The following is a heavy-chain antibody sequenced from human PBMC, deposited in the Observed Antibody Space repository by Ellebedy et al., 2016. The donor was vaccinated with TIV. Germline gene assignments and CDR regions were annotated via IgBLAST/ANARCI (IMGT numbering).Heavy chain of an antibody. CDR2: ISNTGSRT. CDR3: AKGRGGGSDSSAPRYYFDY. J-gene: IGHJ4*02. Sequence: PGGSLRLSCAASGFSFNSYAMSWVRQAPGKGLEWVSTISNTGSRTYYADSVEGRFIISRDNSKNTLYLQMNSLRAEDTAVYYCAKGRGGGSDSSAPRYYFDYWGLGTLVTVSS. CDR1: GFSFNSYA. V-gene: IGHV3-23*01. D-gene: IGHD3-22*01.